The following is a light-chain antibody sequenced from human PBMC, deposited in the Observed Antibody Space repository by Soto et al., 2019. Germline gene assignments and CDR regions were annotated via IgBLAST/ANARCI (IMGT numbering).Light chain of an antibody. CDR3: SSYRDSSPLGYV. CDR1: SSDVGGYNS. V-gene: IGLV2-14*03. Sequence: QSVLTQPASMSGSPGQSITISCTGTSSDVGGYNSVSWYQQHPGKAPKLMIYDVSDRPSGVSYRFSGSKSGNTAFLTISGLQAEDEADYYCSSYRDSSPLGYVFGTGTKLTVL. J-gene: IGLJ1*01. CDR2: DVS.